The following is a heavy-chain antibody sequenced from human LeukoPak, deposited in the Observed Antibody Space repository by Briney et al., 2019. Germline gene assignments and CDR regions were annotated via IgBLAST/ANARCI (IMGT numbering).Heavy chain of an antibody. CDR1: GFAFSSYW. CDR2: MKQDGSEK. V-gene: IGHV3-7*01. Sequence: PGGSLRLSCAASGFAFSSYWMSWVRQAPGEGLEWVANMKQDGSEKYYVDSVKGRFTISRDNAKNSLYLQMNSLRAEDTAVYYCARDRGIAATTDYWGQGTLVTVSS. CDR3: ARDRGIAATTDY. J-gene: IGHJ4*02. D-gene: IGHD6-13*01.